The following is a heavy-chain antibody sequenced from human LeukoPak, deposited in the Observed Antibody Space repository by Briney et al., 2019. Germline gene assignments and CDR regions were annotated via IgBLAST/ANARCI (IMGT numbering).Heavy chain of an antibody. CDR1: GYTLTELS. CDR3: ATEPYGGYVISRAFDI. J-gene: IGHJ3*02. CDR2: FDPEDGET. Sequence: ASVKVSCKVSGYTLTELSMHWVRQAPGKGLEWMGGFDPEDGETIYAQKFQGRVTMTEDTSTDTAYMELSSLRSEDTAVYYCATEPYGGYVISRAFDIWGQGTMVTVSS. D-gene: IGHD4-17*01. V-gene: IGHV1-24*01.